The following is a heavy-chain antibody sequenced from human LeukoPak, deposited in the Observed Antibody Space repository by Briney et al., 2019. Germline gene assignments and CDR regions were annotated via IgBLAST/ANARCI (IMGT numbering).Heavy chain of an antibody. V-gene: IGHV3-64D*09. CDR3: VKDLASRPPGFYDY. CDR1: GFTFSTYA. J-gene: IGHJ4*02. CDR2: VSSNGGST. Sequence: GGSLRLSCSASGFTFSTYAMHWVRQAPWEGLEYVSAVSSNGGSTYYADSVKGRFTISRDNSKNTLYLQMSSLRAEDTAVYYCVKDLASRPPGFYDYWGQGTLVTVSS. D-gene: IGHD6-6*01.